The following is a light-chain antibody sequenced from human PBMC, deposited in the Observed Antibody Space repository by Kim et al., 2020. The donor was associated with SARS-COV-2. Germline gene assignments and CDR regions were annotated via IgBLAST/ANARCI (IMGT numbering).Light chain of an antibody. CDR3: QSYNRDNVI. V-gene: IGLV6-57*03. CDR2: EDD. Sequence: GKTVPISCTRSSGSIDDYYVQWYQQRPGRVPTTVIYEDDHRPSGVSDRFSGSIDNSSNSASLTISGLRTEDEADYYCQSYNRDNVIFGGGTQLTVL. CDR1: SGSIDDYY. J-gene: IGLJ2*01.